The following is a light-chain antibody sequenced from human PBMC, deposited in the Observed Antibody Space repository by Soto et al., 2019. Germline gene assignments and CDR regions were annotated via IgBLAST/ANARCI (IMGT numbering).Light chain of an antibody. CDR2: RNN. J-gene: IGLJ1*01. V-gene: IGLV1-47*01. CDR3: AAWDDSLSGRS. Sequence: QLVLTQPPSASGTPGQRVTISCSGSSSNIGSNYVYWYQQLPGTAPKLLIYRNNQRPSGVPDRFSGSKSGTSASLAISGLRSEDEAGYYCAAWDDSLSGRSFGTGTKVTVL. CDR1: SSNIGSNY.